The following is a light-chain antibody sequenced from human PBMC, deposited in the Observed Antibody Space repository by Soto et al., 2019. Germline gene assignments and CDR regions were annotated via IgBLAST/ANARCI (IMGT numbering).Light chain of an antibody. V-gene: IGKV1-16*01. Sequence: MTLSPSSXSANNKTRVSTSCRASQGIRNYSDWYQQKPGXAXXLLIYHDYNLESGLPSRFSGSGYGTELNLTISNLQPADFATYYCQEDRSYSFGDGTKV. CDR2: HDY. CDR3: QEDRSYS. CDR1: QGIRNY. J-gene: IGKJ1*01.